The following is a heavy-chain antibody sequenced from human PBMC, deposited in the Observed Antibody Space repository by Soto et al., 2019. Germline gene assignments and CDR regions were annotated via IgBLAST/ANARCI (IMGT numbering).Heavy chain of an antibody. CDR2: IKSKTDGGTT. J-gene: IGHJ6*02. CDR1: SVSNAW. V-gene: IGHV3-15*07. Sequence: SVSNAWMNWVRPAPGKGLEWVGRIKSKTDGGTTDYAAPVKGRFTISRDDSKNTLYLQMNSLKTEDTAVYYCTTANSSTNYDFWSGYPNYYYYGMDVWGQGTTVTVSS. D-gene: IGHD3-3*01. CDR3: TTANSSTNYDFWSGYPNYYYYGMDV.